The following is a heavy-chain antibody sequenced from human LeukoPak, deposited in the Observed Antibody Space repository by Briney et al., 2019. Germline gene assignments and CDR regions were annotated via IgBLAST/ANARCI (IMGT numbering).Heavy chain of an antibody. CDR1: GFTFSNYA. Sequence: GGSLRLSCAASGFTFSNYAMYWVRQAPGRGLEYVSAISTNGGSTDYANSVKGRFTISRDNSDNRVFLQMGTLRAEDMAVYYCARGGYYDSSGSFDYWGQGILVTVSS. J-gene: IGHJ4*02. CDR3: ARGGYYDSSGSFDY. D-gene: IGHD3-22*01. CDR2: ISTNGGST. V-gene: IGHV3-64*01.